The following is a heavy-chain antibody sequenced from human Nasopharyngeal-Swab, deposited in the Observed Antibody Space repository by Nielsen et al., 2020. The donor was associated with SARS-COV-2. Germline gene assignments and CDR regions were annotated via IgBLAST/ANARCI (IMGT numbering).Heavy chain of an antibody. CDR2: ISGGSAYT. CDR3: ATTVAKAFHI. V-gene: IGHV3-11*06. Sequence: RQAPGKGPEWLSYISGGSAYTKYDDSVKGRFTISRDNAKNTLFLQMNSLRVEDTAVYFCATTVAKAFHIWGQGTMVTVSS. D-gene: IGHD4-17*01. J-gene: IGHJ3*02.